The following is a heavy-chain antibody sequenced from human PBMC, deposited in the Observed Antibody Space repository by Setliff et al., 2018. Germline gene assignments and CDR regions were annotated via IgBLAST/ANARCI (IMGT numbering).Heavy chain of an antibody. CDR2: IYIGGSA. CDR1: GGSISSYY. J-gene: IGHJ6*03. D-gene: IGHD6-19*01. Sequence: KPSETLSLTCTVSGGSISSYYWSWIRQPAGKGLEWIGHIYIGGSANYNPSLRSRVTMSIDTYKNQFSLKLNSVTAADMAVYYCAREQWLDPPGYYYMDVWAKGTTVTVSS. V-gene: IGHV4-4*07. CDR3: AREQWLDPPGYYYMDV.